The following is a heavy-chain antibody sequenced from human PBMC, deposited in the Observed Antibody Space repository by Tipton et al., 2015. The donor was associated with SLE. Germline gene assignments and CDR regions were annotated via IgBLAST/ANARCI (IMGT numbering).Heavy chain of an antibody. V-gene: IGHV4-38-2*02. J-gene: IGHJ3*02. Sequence: TLSLTCTVSGYSISSGYYWGWIRQPPGKGLEWIGSIYHSGSTYYNPSLKSRVTISVDTSKNQFSLKLSSVTAADTAVYYCARQFFGVALDAFDIWGQGTMVTVSS. CDR3: ARQFFGVALDAFDI. CDR1: GYSISSGYY. CDR2: IYHSGST. D-gene: IGHD3-3*01.